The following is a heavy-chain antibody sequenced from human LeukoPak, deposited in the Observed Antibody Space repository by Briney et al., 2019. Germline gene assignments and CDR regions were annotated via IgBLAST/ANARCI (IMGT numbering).Heavy chain of an antibody. J-gene: IGHJ5*02. D-gene: IGHD3-9*01. CDR1: GGTFSSYA. CDR3: ARHEPRYFDWTLAWFDP. Sequence: ASVKVSCKASGGTFSSYAISWVRQAPGQGLEWMGGIIPIFGTANYAQKFQGRVTITADKSTSTAYMELSSLRSEDTAVYYCARHEPRYFDWTLAWFDPWGQGTLVTVSS. V-gene: IGHV1-69*06. CDR2: IIPIFGTA.